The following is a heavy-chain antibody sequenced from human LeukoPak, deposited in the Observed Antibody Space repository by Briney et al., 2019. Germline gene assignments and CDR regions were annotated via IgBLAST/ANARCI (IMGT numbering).Heavy chain of an antibody. J-gene: IGHJ4*02. CDR2: INPSGGRT. CDR1: GYTFTSYY. Sequence: ASVKVSCKASGYTFTSYYMHWVRQAPRQGLEWMGIINPSGGRTSYAQKFQGRVTMTRDTSTSTVYMELSSLRSEDTAVYYRAREESVAVAGPGYSGQGTLVTVSS. CDR3: AREESVAVAGPGY. D-gene: IGHD6-19*01. V-gene: IGHV1-46*01.